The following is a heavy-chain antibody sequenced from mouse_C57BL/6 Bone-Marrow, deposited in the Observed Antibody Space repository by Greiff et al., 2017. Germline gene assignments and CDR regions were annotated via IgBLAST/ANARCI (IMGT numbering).Heavy chain of an antibody. CDR1: GYTFTSYW. V-gene: IGHV1-5*01. D-gene: IGHD2-4*01. CDR3: TRSYDYDGWYFDV. CDR2: IYPGNSDT. Sequence: VHVKQSGTVLARPGASVKMSCKTSGYTFTSYWMHWVKQRPGQGLEWIGAIYPGNSDTSYNQKFKGKAKLTAVTSASTAYMELSSLTNEDSAVYYCTRSYDYDGWYFDVWGTGTTVTVSS. J-gene: IGHJ1*03.